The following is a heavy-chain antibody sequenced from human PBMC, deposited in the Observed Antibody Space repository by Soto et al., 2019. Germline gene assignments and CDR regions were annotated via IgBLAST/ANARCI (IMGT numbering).Heavy chain of an antibody. J-gene: IGHJ3*02. Sequence: PSETLSLTCTVSGDSISSGDYYWSWIRQPPGKGLEWIGYIYYSGSTYYNPSLKSRVTISVDTSKNQFSLKLSSVTAADTAVYYCKTMIVANDAFDIWGQGTMVTVSS. CDR3: KTMIVANDAFDI. D-gene: IGHD3-22*01. CDR2: IYYSGST. V-gene: IGHV4-30-4*01. CDR1: GDSISSGDYY.